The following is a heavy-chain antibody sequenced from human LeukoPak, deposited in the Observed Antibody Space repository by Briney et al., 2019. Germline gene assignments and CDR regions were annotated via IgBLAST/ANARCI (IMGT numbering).Heavy chain of an antibody. V-gene: IGHV3-43D*03. CDR1: GFTFDDYA. CDR2: ISWDGGST. CDR3: AKDIAYDSSGYFEY. D-gene: IGHD3-22*01. J-gene: IGHJ4*02. Sequence: GGSLRLSCAASGFTFDDYAMHWVRQAPGKGLEWVSLISWDGGSTYYADSVKGRFTISRDNSKNSLYLQMNSLRAEDTALYYCAKDIAYDSSGYFEYWGQGTLVTVSS.